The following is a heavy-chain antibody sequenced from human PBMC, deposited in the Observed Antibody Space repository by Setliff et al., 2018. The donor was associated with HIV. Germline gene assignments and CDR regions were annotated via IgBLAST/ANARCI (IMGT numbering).Heavy chain of an antibody. J-gene: IGHJ3*02. CDR3: ATDAYHDFLTGPTPGAFDI. V-gene: IGHV1-18*01. Sequence: GASVKVSCKASGYTFNNYGINWVRQAPGQGLEWMGWISAYNGNTKYAQKFQGRVTMTTDTSTSTASMELRSLRSDDAAVYYCATDAYHDFLTGPTPGAFDIWGQGTTVTVSS. CDR1: GYTFNNYG. D-gene: IGHD3-9*01. CDR2: ISAYNGNT.